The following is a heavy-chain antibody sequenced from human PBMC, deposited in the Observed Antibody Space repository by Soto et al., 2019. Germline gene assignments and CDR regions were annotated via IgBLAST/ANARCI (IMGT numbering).Heavy chain of an antibody. J-gene: IGHJ6*02. D-gene: IGHD3-3*01. V-gene: IGHV4-39*02. CDR3: ARETSPMATHYFSFGVDV. Sequence: SSETLSLNCTVSGGSVSTNSYPWGCIRQSPGKGLEWIGTIYSSENTYYNPSLLRRVTISVDTSKNDFSLRLSSVTAADTAVYYFARETSPMATHYFSFGVDVSGQATTLFVS. CDR1: GGSVSTNSYP. CDR2: IYSSENT.